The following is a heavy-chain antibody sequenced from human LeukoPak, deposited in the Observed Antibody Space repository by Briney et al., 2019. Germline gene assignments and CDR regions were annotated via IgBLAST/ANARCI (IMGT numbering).Heavy chain of an antibody. CDR3: ARPPSGYCSSTSCYAPTYFDY. Sequence: SCKVSGYTLTELSMHWVRQAPGKGLEWVAVISYDGSNKYYADSVKGRFTISRDNSKNTLYLQMNSLRAEDTAVYYCARPPSGYCSSTSCYAPTYFDYWGQGTLVTVSS. CDR2: ISYDGSNK. D-gene: IGHD2-2*01. J-gene: IGHJ4*02. CDR1: GYTLTELS. V-gene: IGHV3-30-3*01.